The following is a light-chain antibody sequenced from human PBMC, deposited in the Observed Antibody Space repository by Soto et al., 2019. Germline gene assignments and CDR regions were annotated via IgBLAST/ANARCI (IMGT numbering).Light chain of an antibody. V-gene: IGKV3-20*01. J-gene: IGKJ2*01. CDR1: QSVSSRY. CDR3: QQYGSSPPFT. CDR2: GAS. Sequence: EIGLRQSPGTLSLSPGERATLSFRASQSVSSRYLAWYQQKPGQAPRLLIYGASNRATGIPDRFSGSGSGTDFTLTISRLEPEDFAVYFCQQYGSSPPFTFGQGTKVEIK.